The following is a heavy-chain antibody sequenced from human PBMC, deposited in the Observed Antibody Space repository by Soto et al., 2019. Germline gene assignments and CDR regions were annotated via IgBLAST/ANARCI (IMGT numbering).Heavy chain of an antibody. V-gene: IGHV1-69*06. Sequence: QVQLVQSGTEMKKPGSSVKVSCKASGGTLTDHGVTWVRQAPGQGLEWMGGTVPVLGTVKYAQKFQGRVTITADKSTNIAYMELRSMRSEDTAFYYCARGVYGSGNYYTGPSAFDIWGQGTMVFVSS. CDR1: GGTLTDHG. J-gene: IGHJ3*02. D-gene: IGHD3-10*01. CDR2: TVPVLGTV. CDR3: ARGVYGSGNYYTGPSAFDI.